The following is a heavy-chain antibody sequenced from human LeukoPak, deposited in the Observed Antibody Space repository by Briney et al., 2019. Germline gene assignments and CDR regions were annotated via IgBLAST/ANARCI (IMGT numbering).Heavy chain of an antibody. CDR1: GGSISSYY. CDR2: IYYSGST. V-gene: IGHV4-59*01. CDR3: ARWGLGYCTNGVCSDAFDI. Sequence: SETLSLTCTVPGGSISSYYWSWIRQPPGKGLEWIGYIYYSGSTNYNPSLKSRVTISVDTSKNQFSLKLSSVTAADTAVYYCARWGLGYCTNGVCSDAFDIWGQGTMVTVSS. J-gene: IGHJ3*02. D-gene: IGHD2-8*01.